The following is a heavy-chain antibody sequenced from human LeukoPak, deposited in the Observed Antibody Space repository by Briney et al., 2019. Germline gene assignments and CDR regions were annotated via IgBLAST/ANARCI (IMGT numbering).Heavy chain of an antibody. J-gene: IGHJ4*02. CDR2: IYYTGAT. Sequence: SETLSLTCTVSGGSIGSNYWTWIRQPPGKGLEYIGYIYYTGATNYNPSLKSRVTISVDTSKNQFSLRLSSVTAADTAVYFCAKYGNSGWVIGYWGQGTLVTVSS. CDR3: AKYGNSGWVIGY. V-gene: IGHV4-59*08. D-gene: IGHD6-19*01. CDR1: GGSIGSNY.